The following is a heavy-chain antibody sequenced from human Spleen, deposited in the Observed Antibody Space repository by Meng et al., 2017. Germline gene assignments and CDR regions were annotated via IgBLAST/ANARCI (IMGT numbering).Heavy chain of an antibody. CDR3: ARGVNTGSYVYWFDP. CDR1: GDSVSSNTVT. Sequence: QDKLPHAGPGLVKPSQTLSITCAISGDSVSSNTVTWSWIRQSPSRGLEWLGRTYYRSKWYDDYALSVKSRITINPDTSKNQFSLQLNSVTPEDTAVYYCARGVNTGSYVYWFDPWGQGTLVTVSS. V-gene: IGHV6-1*01. D-gene: IGHD1-1*01. CDR2: TYYRSKWYD. J-gene: IGHJ5*02.